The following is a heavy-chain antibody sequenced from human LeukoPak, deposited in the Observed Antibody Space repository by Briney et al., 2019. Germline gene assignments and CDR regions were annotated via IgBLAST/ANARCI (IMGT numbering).Heavy chain of an antibody. V-gene: IGHV3-48*03. D-gene: IGHD3-9*01. CDR3: ARGEDILTGYPPDY. CDR2: ISSSGSTI. J-gene: IGHJ4*02. Sequence: PGGSLRLSCAASGFTFSSYEMNWVRQAPGKGLEWVSYISSSGSTIYYADSVKGRFTISRDNAKNSLYLQMNSLRAEDTAVYYCARGEDILTGYPPDYWGQGTLVTVSS. CDR1: GFTFSSYE.